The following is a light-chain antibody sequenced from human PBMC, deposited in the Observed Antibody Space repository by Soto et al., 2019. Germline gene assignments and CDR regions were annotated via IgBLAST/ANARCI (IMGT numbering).Light chain of an antibody. J-gene: IGKJ4*01. V-gene: IGKV3-11*01. Sequence: EIVLTQSPATLSLSPGERATLSCRASQSVSSYLDWYQQKPGQAPRLLIYDASNRATGIPARFSGSGSGTDVTLTISSLEPEDFAIYYCQQRSNWPPVTLGGGTKVEIK. CDR1: QSVSSY. CDR3: QQRSNWPPVT. CDR2: DAS.